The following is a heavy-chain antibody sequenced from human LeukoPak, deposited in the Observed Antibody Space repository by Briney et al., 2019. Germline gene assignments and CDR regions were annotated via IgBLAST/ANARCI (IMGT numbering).Heavy chain of an antibody. CDR1: GYTFTGYY. J-gene: IGHJ5*02. V-gene: IGHV1-2*02. D-gene: IGHD2-2*01. CDR3: ARDGGWYQLLWWFDP. CDR2: INPNSGAT. Sequence: GASVKVSCKASGYTFTGYYMHWVRQAPGQGLEWIGWINPNSGATKYAQKFQGRVTMTRDTSISTAYMEVSRLRFDDTAVYYCARDGGWYQLLWWFDPWGQGTLSPSPQ.